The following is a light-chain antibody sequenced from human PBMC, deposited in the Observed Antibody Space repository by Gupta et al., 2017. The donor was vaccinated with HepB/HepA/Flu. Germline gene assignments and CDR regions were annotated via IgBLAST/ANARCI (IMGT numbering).Light chain of an antibody. CDR2: SAS. V-gene: IGKV1-39*01. J-gene: IGKJ1*01. CDR3: QQSYSTPRT. Sequence: DVQMTQPPSSLAASVGDRVTITCRASQSISSYLNWYQQKPGNAPKLLIYSASSLQSGVPSRFSGSGSGTDFTLNISSLQPEDVATYYWQQSYSTPRTFGQGTKVEIK. CDR1: QSISSY.